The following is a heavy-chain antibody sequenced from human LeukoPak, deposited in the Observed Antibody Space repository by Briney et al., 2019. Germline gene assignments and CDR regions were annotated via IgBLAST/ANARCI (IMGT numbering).Heavy chain of an antibody. V-gene: IGHV3-23*01. CDR2: ISGSGGST. CDR1: GFTFSSYA. Sequence: GGSLRLSCAASGFTFSSYAMSWVRQASGKGLEWVSAISGSGGSTYYADSVKGRFTISRDNSKNTLYLQMNSLRAEDTAVYYCAKDHHLYPTTSFDYWGQGTLVTVSS. CDR3: AKDHHLYPTTSFDY. D-gene: IGHD3-16*01. J-gene: IGHJ4*02.